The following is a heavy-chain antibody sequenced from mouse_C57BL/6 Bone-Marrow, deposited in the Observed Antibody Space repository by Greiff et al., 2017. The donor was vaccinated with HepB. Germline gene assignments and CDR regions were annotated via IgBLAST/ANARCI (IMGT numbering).Heavy chain of an antibody. Sequence: EVQLMESGGGLVQPGGSLKLSCAASGFTFSDYGMAWVRQAPRKGPEWVAFISNLAYSIYYADTVTGRFTISRENAKNTLYLEMSSLRSEDTAVYYCARHGSPGDYDYDALFAYWGQGTLVTVSA. CDR2: ISNLAYSI. D-gene: IGHD2-4*01. J-gene: IGHJ3*01. CDR3: ARHGSPGDYDYDALFAY. V-gene: IGHV5-15*01. CDR1: GFTFSDYG.